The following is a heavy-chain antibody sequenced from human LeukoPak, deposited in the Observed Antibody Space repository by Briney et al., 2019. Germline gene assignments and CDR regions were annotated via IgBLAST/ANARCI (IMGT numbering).Heavy chain of an antibody. Sequence: GESLKISCKFSGDSFTSYWIGWVRQMPGKGLEWMGIIYPADSDTQYSPSFQGQVTISADKSISTVYPQWSSLKASDTAFYYCARRKYYSTWFDPWGPGTLVTVSS. V-gene: IGHV5-51*01. CDR3: ARRKYYSTWFDP. J-gene: IGHJ5*02. CDR1: GDSFTSYW. CDR2: IYPADSDT. D-gene: IGHD1-14*01.